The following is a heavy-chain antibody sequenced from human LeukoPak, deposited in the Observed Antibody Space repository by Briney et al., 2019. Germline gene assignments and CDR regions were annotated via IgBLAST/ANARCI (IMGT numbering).Heavy chain of an antibody. CDR3: ARDNSVGETAWWFDP. CDR1: GGSISSSNW. Sequence: SETLSLTCAVSGGSISSSNWWSWVRQPPGKGLEWIGEIFYSGSTNYNPSLKSRIIISVDKSKNQFSLKTSSVAAVDTAVYYCARDNSVGETAWWFDPWGQGTLVTVSS. J-gene: IGHJ5*02. CDR2: IFYSGST. V-gene: IGHV4-4*02. D-gene: IGHD1-26*01.